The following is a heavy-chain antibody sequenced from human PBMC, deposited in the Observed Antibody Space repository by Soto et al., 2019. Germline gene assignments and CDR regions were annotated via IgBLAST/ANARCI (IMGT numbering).Heavy chain of an antibody. D-gene: IGHD3-22*01. CDR1: EFTFSSYA. CDR3: AKGKVAYDNSGLKYFYYFPINV. Sequence: HPGGSPRLSCAASEFTFSSYAMNWVRQAPGKGLEWVSVISGGGGTTYYADSVKGRFRISRDNSKNTLYLQMNSLRVEDTAVYYCAKGKVAYDNSGLKYFYYFPINVWGQGTTVTVSS. J-gene: IGHJ6*02. CDR2: ISGGGGTT. V-gene: IGHV3-23*01.